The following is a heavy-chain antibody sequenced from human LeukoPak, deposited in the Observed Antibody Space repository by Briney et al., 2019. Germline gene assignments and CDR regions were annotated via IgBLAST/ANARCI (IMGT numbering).Heavy chain of an antibody. Sequence: SETLSLTCTVSGASIGTYYWSWIRQPPGKGLEWIGYIYYSGSTNYNPSLKSRVTISVDTSKNQFSLKLTSVTAADTAMYYCACGEEYIGGIFDYWGQGTLVTVSS. CDR1: GASIGTYY. V-gene: IGHV4-59*01. J-gene: IGHJ4*02. D-gene: IGHD6-6*01. CDR3: ACGEEYIGGIFDY. CDR2: IYYSGST.